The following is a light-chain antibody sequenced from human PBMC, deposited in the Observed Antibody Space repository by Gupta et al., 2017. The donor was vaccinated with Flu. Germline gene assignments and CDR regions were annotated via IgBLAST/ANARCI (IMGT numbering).Light chain of an antibody. CDR3: QKYDSYPFT. Sequence: DIQMTQSPSFLSAAVGDRVTITCRASQGINIWLAWYQQKPEKPPKSLIYGTSTLESGVPSRFSGSASGTDFTLTISSLQPEDFATYYCQKYDSYPFTFGRGTKVDIK. CDR1: QGINIW. J-gene: IGKJ3*01. V-gene: IGKV1D-16*01. CDR2: GTS.